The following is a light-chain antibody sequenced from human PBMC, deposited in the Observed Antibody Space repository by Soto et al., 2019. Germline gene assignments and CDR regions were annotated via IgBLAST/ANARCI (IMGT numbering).Light chain of an antibody. V-gene: IGLV3-21*02. CDR2: DDS. Sequence: SYELTQPSSVSVAPGQTAKITCGGNNIGSKSVHWYQQKAGQAPVLVVHDDSDRPSGIPERFSGSNSANTATLTISRVEAGHEADYYCQVWESSGDQVVFAGGTKLTVL. CDR3: QVWESSGDQVV. J-gene: IGLJ2*01. CDR1: NIGSKS.